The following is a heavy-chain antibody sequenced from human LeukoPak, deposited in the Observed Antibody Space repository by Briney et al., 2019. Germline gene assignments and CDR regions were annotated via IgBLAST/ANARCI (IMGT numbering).Heavy chain of an antibody. J-gene: IGHJ4*02. CDR1: GFTFSSFA. CDR2: VSGSGGST. CDR3: AKDAESSTSPYYFDY. D-gene: IGHD2-2*01. V-gene: IGHV3-23*01. Sequence: GGSLRLSCAASGFTFSSFAMSWVRQAPGKGLEWVSGVSGSGGSTSYADSVKGRFTISRDNSRSTVYMDMNSLRAEDTAVYYCAKDAESSTSPYYFDYWGQGSLVTVSS.